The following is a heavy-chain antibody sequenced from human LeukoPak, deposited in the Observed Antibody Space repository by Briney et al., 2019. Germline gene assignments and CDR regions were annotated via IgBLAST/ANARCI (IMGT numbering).Heavy chain of an antibody. Sequence: GGSLRLSCAASGFTFSSYAMSWVRQAPGKGLEWVSAISGSGGTTHYADFVKGRFTISRDNSKNTLSLQMNSLRAEDTAVYYCAKDGYYESSGYSYFDYWGQGTLVTVSS. J-gene: IGHJ4*02. D-gene: IGHD3-22*01. CDR2: ISGSGGTT. CDR3: AKDGYYESSGYSYFDY. CDR1: GFTFSSYA. V-gene: IGHV3-23*01.